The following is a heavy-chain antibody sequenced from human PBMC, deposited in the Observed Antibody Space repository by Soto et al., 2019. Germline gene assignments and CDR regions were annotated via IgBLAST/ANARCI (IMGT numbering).Heavy chain of an antibody. Sequence: SETLSLTCTVSGTSISSYYWSLIRQPPGKGLEWIANIHYSGTTNYNPSLASRVTLSVDTSKNQFSLKMTSVTAADRAMYFCARYNSYAIDYWGRGTLVTVSS. V-gene: IGHV4-59*01. CDR3: ARYNSYAIDY. CDR1: GTSISSYY. J-gene: IGHJ4*02. D-gene: IGHD2-8*01. CDR2: IHYSGTT.